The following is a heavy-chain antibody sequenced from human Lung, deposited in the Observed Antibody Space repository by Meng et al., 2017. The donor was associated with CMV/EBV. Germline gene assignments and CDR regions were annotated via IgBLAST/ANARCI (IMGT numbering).Heavy chain of an antibody. CDR1: GFTFSSYW. V-gene: IGHV3-7*01. CDR3: ARVSGIAVAGTLGFGYYYYGMDV. CDR2: IKQDGSEK. Sequence: SCAASGFTFSSYWMSWVRQAPGKGLEWVANIKQDGSEKYYVDSVKGRFTISRDNAKNSLYLQMNSLRAEDTAVYYCARVSGIAVAGTLGFGYYYYGMDVWXQGTTVXVSS. J-gene: IGHJ6*02. D-gene: IGHD6-19*01.